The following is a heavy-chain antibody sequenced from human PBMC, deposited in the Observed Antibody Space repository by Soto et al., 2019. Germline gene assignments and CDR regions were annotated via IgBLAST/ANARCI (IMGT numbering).Heavy chain of an antibody. CDR3: ARGDSSSSYFQL. CDR1: GFTFSSYS. Sequence: EVQLVESGGGLVKTGGSLRLSCAASGFTFSSYSMNWVRQAPGKGLEWVSFISSSTSYIYYADSMKGRFTTSRDNTKNSLYLQMNSLRAEDTAVYYCARGDSSSSYFQLWGQGTLVTVSS. D-gene: IGHD6-13*01. J-gene: IGHJ1*01. CDR2: ISSSTSYI. V-gene: IGHV3-21*01.